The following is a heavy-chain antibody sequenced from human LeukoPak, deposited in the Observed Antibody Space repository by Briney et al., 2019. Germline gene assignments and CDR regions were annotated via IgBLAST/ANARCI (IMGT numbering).Heavy chain of an antibody. D-gene: IGHD5-24*01. CDR1: GGSISSGGYY. J-gene: IGHJ4*02. CDR3: ARGLPATLEMATISNFDF. CDR2: SYYSRST. Sequence: SQTLSLTCTVSGGSISSGGYYWSWIRHPPGKGLEWTGYSYYSRSTYYTPSLKSRVTISIDTSKNQFSLKLSSVTAADTAVYYCARGLPATLEMATISNFDFWGQGTLVTVSS. V-gene: IGHV4-31*03.